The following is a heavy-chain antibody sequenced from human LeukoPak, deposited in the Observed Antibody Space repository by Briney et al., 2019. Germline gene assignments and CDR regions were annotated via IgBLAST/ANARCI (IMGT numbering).Heavy chain of an antibody. CDR3: ARAPGYSSSSGGLDP. Sequence: GSLRLSCEGSAFIFSGHWMNWVRQPPGKGLEWIGEINHSGSTNYDPSLKSRVTISVDTSKNQFSLKLSSVTAADTAVYYCARAPGYSSSSGGLDPWGQGTLVTVSS. J-gene: IGHJ5*02. CDR1: AFIFSGHW. V-gene: IGHV4-34*01. CDR2: INHSGST. D-gene: IGHD6-6*01.